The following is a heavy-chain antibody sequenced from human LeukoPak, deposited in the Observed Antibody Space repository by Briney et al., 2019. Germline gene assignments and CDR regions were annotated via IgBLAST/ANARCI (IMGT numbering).Heavy chain of an antibody. D-gene: IGHD1-7*01. CDR1: GFTFSSYG. CDR3: ARFETRGFDT. Sequence: GGSLRLSCAASGFTFSSYGMYWVRQAPGKGLEWVAVIWYDGSNIYYTDSVRGRFTISRDNSKNTLYLQMNSLRAEDTAVYYCARFETRGFDTWGQGTLVTVSS. J-gene: IGHJ5*02. V-gene: IGHV3-33*01. CDR2: IWYDGSNI.